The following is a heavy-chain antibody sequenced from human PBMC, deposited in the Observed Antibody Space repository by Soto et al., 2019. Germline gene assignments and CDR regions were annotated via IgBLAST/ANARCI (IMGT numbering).Heavy chain of an antibody. Sequence: QIQLVQSEAEMKRPGASVRVSCKASGYSFRDYGVIWVRQAPGQGLEWMGWISAYTGDTHFSQKFQGTLTLTTDTSTSTAYMQLRSLKSDDKAVYYCARAPVFGDHDYWGQGTLVTVSS. CDR3: ARAPVFGDHDY. CDR2: ISAYTGDT. V-gene: IGHV1-18*01. D-gene: IGHD2-21*01. J-gene: IGHJ4*02. CDR1: GYSFRDYG.